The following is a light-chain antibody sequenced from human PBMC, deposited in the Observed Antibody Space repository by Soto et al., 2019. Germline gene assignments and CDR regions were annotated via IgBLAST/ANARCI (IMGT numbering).Light chain of an antibody. CDR1: QSVSSY. CDR2: DAS. Sequence: EIVLTQSPATLSLSPGERATLSCRASQSVSSYLAWYQQKPGQAPRLLIYDASNRATGIPARFSGSGSGTDFTLTISSLAPGDSAVYYCQQRSNWPRVTFGPGTNVDIK. CDR3: QQRSNWPRVT. V-gene: IGKV3-11*01. J-gene: IGKJ3*01.